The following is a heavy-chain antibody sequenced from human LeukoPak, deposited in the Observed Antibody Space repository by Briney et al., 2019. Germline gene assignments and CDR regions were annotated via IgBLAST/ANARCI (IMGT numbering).Heavy chain of an antibody. CDR3: AKGPIPIHYYYGMDV. CDR1: GFSFSSYG. J-gene: IGHJ6*02. V-gene: IGHV3-30*18. Sequence: GGSLRLSCAASGFSFSSYGLPWVRQAPGKGLEWVAVISHDGQYKYYADSVRGRFTVSRDNSNNTLYLQMTSLRPEDTAVYYCAKGPIPIHYYYGMDVWGQGTTVAVSS. CDR2: ISHDGQYK.